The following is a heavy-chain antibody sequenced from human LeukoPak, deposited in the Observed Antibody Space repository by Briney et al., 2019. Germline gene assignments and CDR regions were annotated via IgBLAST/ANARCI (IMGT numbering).Heavy chain of an antibody. CDR3: ATYRQVLLPFES. CDR1: GFTFGDYA. Sequence: GGSLRLSCTASGFTFGDYAMTWVRQPPGKGLEWVSSIFPSGGEIHYADSVRGRFTISRDNSKSTLSLQMNSLRAKDTAIYYCATYRQVLLPFESWGQGTLVTVSS. V-gene: IGHV3-23*01. D-gene: IGHD2-8*02. CDR2: IFPSGGEI. J-gene: IGHJ4*02.